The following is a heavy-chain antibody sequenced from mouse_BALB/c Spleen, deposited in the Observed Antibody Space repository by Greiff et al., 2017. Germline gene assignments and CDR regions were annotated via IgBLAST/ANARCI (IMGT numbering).Heavy chain of an antibody. D-gene: IGHD2-14*01. CDR1: GFTFSSYT. V-gene: IGHV5-12-2*01. Sequence: DVKLVESGGGLVQPGGSLKLSCAASGFTFSSYTMSWVRQTPEKRLEWVAYISNGGGSTYYPDTVKGRFTISRDNAKNTLYLQMSSLKSEDTAMYYCARHRYDAWFAYWGQGTLVTVSA. J-gene: IGHJ3*01. CDR2: ISNGGGST. CDR3: ARHRYDAWFAY.